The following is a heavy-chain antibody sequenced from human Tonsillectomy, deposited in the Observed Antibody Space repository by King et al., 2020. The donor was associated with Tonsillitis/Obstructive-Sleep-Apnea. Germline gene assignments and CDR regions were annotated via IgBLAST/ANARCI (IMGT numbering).Heavy chain of an antibody. CDR3: ARGSVPQWELMDAFDI. D-gene: IGHD1-26*01. CDR2: VSYDGSNK. J-gene: IGHJ3*02. V-gene: IGHV3-30*04. CDR1: GFTFSSYA. Sequence: VQLVESGGGVVQPGRSLRLSCAASGFTFSSYAMHWVRQAPGKGLEWGAVVSYDGSNKYYADSVKGRFTISRVNSKNSLYLQMNSLRAEDTAVYYCARGSVPQWELMDAFDIWGQGAMVTVSS.